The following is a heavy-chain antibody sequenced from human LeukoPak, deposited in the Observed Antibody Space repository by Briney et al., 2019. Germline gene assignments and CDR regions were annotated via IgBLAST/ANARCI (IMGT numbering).Heavy chain of an antibody. CDR2: ISGLGGGT. Sequence: PGGSLRLSCAASGFTFSTYAMSWVRQAPGKGLEWVSTISGLGGGTYYADSVKGRFTISRVNSKSTLYLQVNSLRAEDTAIYYCAKNAEWELPEYYFDYWGQGTLVTVPS. CDR3: AKNAEWELPEYYFDY. CDR1: GFTFSTYA. J-gene: IGHJ4*02. D-gene: IGHD1-26*01. V-gene: IGHV3-23*01.